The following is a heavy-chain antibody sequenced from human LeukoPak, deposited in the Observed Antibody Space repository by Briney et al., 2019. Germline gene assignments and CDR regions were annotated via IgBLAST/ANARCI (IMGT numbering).Heavy chain of an antibody. V-gene: IGHV4-34*01. D-gene: IGHD2-15*01. Sequence: SETLSLTCAVYGGSFSGYYWSWIRQPPGKGLEWIGEINHSGSTNYNPSLKSRVTISVDTSKNQFSLKLSSVTAADTAVYCCASMRGYCSGGSCYSPDAFDIWGQGTMVTVSS. CDR2: INHSGST. CDR3: ASMRGYCSGGSCYSPDAFDI. J-gene: IGHJ3*02. CDR1: GGSFSGYY.